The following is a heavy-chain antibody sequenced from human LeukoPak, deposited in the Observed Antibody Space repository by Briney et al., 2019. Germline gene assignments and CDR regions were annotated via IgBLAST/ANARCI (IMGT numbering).Heavy chain of an antibody. V-gene: IGHV3-30*04. CDR1: GFTFSSYA. CDR2: ISYDGSNK. J-gene: IGHJ4*02. Sequence: GGSLRLSCAASGFTFSSYAMHWVRQAPGKGLEWVAVISYDGSNKYYADSVKGRFTISRDNSKNTLYLQMNSLRAEDTAVYYCAREGITMVRGVITYWGQGTLVTVSS. D-gene: IGHD3-10*01. CDR3: AREGITMVRGVITY.